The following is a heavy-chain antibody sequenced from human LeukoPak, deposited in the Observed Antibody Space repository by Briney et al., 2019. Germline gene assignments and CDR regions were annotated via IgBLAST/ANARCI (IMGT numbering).Heavy chain of an antibody. CDR1: GFTFSKYA. V-gene: IGHV3-23*01. D-gene: IGHD1-1*01. CDR2: ISGSGGGT. Sequence: GGSLRLSCAASGFTFSKYAMSWVRQAPGKGLEWVSAISGSGGGTYYADSVKGRFTISRDNAKNSLYLQMNSLRVEDTAAYYCAREGTGRYYYYYYMDVWGKGTTVTISS. J-gene: IGHJ6*03. CDR3: AREGTGRYYYYYYMDV.